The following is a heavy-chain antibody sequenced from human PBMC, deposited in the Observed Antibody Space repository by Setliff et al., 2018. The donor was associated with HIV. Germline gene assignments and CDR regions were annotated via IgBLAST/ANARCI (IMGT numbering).Heavy chain of an antibody. CDR1: AGSIRSSTYY. D-gene: IGHD5-18*01. J-gene: IGHJ6*03. CDR3: ARRGYSYVERVYYYYMDV. CDR2: IYYSGST. V-gene: IGHV4-39*01. Sequence: PSETLSLTCTVSAGSIRSSTYYWAWIRQPPGKGLEWIGTIYYSGSTYYNPSLKSRVTISIDTSRNQFSLKLTSVTAADTAVYYCARRGYSYVERVYYYYMDVWGKGTTVTVSS.